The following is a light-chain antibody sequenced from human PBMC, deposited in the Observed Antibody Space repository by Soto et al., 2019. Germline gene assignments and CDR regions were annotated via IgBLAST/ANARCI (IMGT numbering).Light chain of an antibody. J-gene: IGKJ4*01. CDR1: QSVSRY. CDR3: LQRVSWPPT. CDR2: DTS. Sequence: EIGLTQSPATLSLSPGDRATLSCRASQSVSRYLAWYQQKPGQAPRLLIHDTSTKATGVPDTFSVSGSGTEFTLTISSLDPEDSAMYYCLQRVSWPPTFGGGTHVEIK. V-gene: IGKV3-11*01.